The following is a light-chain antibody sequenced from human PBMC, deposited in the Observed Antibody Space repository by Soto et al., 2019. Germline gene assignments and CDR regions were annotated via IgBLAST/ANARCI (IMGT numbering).Light chain of an antibody. CDR2: GAS. J-gene: IGKJ4*01. CDR3: QQYNNWPPLT. CDR1: QSVSSN. Sequence: EIVMTQSPATLSVSPGERATLSCRASQSVSSNLAWYRQKPGQAPRLLIYGASTRATGIPARISGRGSGTEFTLTISSLQSEDFAVYYCQQYNNWPPLTFGGGTKVEIK. V-gene: IGKV3-15*01.